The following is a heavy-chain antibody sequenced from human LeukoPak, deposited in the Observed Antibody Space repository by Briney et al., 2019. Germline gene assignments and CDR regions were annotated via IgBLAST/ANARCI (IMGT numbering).Heavy chain of an antibody. J-gene: IGHJ6*04. V-gene: IGHV3-30*02. CDR3: AKDSLTFYGSAMDV. CDR1: GFTFSSYG. Sequence: GGSLRLSCAASGFTFSSYGMHWVRQAPGKGLEWVAFIRYDGSNKYYADSVKGRFTISRDNSKNTLYLQMNSLRAEDTAVYYCAKDSLTFYGSAMDVWGKGTTVTISS. D-gene: IGHD3-10*01. CDR2: IRYDGSNK.